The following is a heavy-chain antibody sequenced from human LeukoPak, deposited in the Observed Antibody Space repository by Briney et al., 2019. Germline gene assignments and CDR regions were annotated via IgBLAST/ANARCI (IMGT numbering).Heavy chain of an antibody. J-gene: IGHJ4*02. V-gene: IGHV5-51*01. Sequence: GESLKISCKGSGYSFTSYWIGWVRQMPGKGLEWMGIIYPGDSDTRYSPSFQGQVTISADKSISTAYLQWSSLKASDTAMYYCARRGTIFGVVNFFDYWGQGTLVTVSS. D-gene: IGHD3-3*01. CDR2: IYPGDSDT. CDR1: GYSFTSYW. CDR3: ARRGTIFGVVNFFDY.